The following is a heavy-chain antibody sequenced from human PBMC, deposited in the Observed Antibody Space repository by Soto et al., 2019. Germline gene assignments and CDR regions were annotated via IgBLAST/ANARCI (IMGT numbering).Heavy chain of an antibody. CDR3: ARDFRVPAAIIHGMDV. D-gene: IGHD2-2*01. Sequence: GGSLRLSSAASGFTFSSYAMHWVRQTPGKGLEWVAVISYDGSNKYYADSVKGRFTISRDNAKNSLYLQMNSLRAEDTAVYYCARDFRVPAAIIHGMDVWGQGTTVTVSS. V-gene: IGHV3-30-3*01. CDR1: GFTFSSYA. CDR2: ISYDGSNK. J-gene: IGHJ6*02.